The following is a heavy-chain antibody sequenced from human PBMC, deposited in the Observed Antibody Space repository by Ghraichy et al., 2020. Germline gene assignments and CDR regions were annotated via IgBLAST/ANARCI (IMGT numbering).Heavy chain of an antibody. CDR3: ARVGSGGDCLDY. V-gene: IGHV4-38-2*02. J-gene: IGHJ4*02. CDR1: SHSISSGYC. Sequence: SETLSLTCTVSSHSISSGYCWGWIRQPPGKGLEWIGSICHSGSTYYNPSLKSRVTISVDTSENQFSVNLSSVTAADTAVYYCARVGSGGDCLDYWGQGTLVTVSS. D-gene: IGHD2-21*01. CDR2: ICHSGST.